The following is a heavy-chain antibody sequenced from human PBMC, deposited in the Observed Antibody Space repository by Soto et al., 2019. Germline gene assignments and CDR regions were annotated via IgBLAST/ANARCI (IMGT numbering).Heavy chain of an antibody. CDR2: IYHSGST. CDR3: ARDYGGSNDY. V-gene: IGHV4-30-2*01. CDR1: GGSISSGGYS. J-gene: IGHJ4*02. Sequence: PSETLSLTCAVSGGSISSGGYSWSWIRQPPGKGLEWIGYIYHSGSTYYNPSLKSRVTISVDRSKNQFSLKLSSVTAADTAVYYCARDYGGSNDYWGQGTLVTVSS. D-gene: IGHD4-17*01.